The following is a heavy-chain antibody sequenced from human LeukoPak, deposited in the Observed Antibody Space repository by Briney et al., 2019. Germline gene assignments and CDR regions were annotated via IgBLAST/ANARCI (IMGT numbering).Heavy chain of an antibody. CDR3: ARKVGGFWYFDL. V-gene: IGHV4-61*02. CDR2: IYTSGST. J-gene: IGHJ2*01. D-gene: IGHD3-10*01. Sequence: SETLSLTCTVSGGSISSSTYYWSWIRQPAGKGLEWIGRIYTSGSTNYNPSLKSRVTMSVDTSKNQFSLKLSSVTAADTAVYYCARKVGGFWYFDLWGRGTLVTVSS. CDR1: GGSISSSTYY.